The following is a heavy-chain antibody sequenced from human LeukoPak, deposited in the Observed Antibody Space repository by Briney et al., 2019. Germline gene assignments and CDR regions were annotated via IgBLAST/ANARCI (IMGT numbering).Heavy chain of an antibody. Sequence: GGSLRLSCAASGFTVSNYWMHWVRQAPGKGLEWVSAISGSGGSTYYADSVKGRFTISRDNSKNTLYLQMNSLRAEDTAVYYCAKHYGDLSFDAFDIWGQGTMVTVSS. J-gene: IGHJ3*02. CDR1: GFTVSNYW. V-gene: IGHV3-23*01. D-gene: IGHD4-17*01. CDR3: AKHYGDLSFDAFDI. CDR2: ISGSGGST.